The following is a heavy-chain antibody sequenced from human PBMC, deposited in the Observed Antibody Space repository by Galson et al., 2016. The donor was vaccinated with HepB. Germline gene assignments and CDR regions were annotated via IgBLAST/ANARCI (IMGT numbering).Heavy chain of an antibody. CDR2: ISFDGTNK. CDR1: GFTFTSYD. Sequence: SLRLSCAASGFTFTSYDMHWVRQTPDKGLEWVAVISFDGTNKHYADSVKGRFTISRDNSKNTLSLHMTSLSPEDTAVYYCAKNLDAAFDYWGQGTLVTVSS. CDR3: AKNLDAAFDY. V-gene: IGHV3-30*18. J-gene: IGHJ4*02.